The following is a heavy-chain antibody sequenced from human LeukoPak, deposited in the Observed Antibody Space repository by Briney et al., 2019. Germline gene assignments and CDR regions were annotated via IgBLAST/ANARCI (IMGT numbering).Heavy chain of an antibody. CDR3: AKDRDDSSGYYPLDAFDI. CDR1: GFTFSSYA. CDR2: ISGSGGST. J-gene: IGHJ3*02. D-gene: IGHD3-22*01. V-gene: IGHV3-23*01. Sequence: GGSLRLSCAASGFTFSSYAMSWVRQPPGKGLEWVSAISGSGGSTYYADSVKGRFTISRDNSKNTLYLQMNSLRAEDTAVYYCAKDRDDSSGYYPLDAFDIWGQGTMVTVSS.